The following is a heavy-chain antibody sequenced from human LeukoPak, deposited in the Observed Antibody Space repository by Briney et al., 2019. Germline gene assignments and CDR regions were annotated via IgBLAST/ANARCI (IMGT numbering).Heavy chain of an antibody. V-gene: IGHV1-69*04. CDR2: IIPILGIA. CDR3: ARGSAGPYSYGPSLPDYNWFDP. D-gene: IGHD5-18*01. J-gene: IGHJ5*02. CDR1: GGTFSSYA. Sequence: ASVKVSCKASGGTFSSYAIGWVRQAPGQGLEWIGMIIPILGIANYAQKFQGRVTITADKSTSTAYMELSSLRSEDTAVYYCARGSAGPYSYGPSLPDYNWFDPWGQGTLVTVSS.